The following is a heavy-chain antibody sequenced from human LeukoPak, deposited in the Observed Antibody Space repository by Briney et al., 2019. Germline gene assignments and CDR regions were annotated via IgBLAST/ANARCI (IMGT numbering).Heavy chain of an antibody. CDR2: ITRDGLTT. D-gene: IGHD3-9*01. Sequence: GGSLRLSCAASGFTFDDYTMHWVRLAPGKCLEWLSLITRDGLTTYYADSVKGRFTISRDTSKNSLYLQMNNLRTEDTALYYCANEKTLTFDYWGRGTQVTVSS. V-gene: IGHV3-43*01. J-gene: IGHJ4*02. CDR3: ANEKTLTFDY. CDR1: GFTFDDYT.